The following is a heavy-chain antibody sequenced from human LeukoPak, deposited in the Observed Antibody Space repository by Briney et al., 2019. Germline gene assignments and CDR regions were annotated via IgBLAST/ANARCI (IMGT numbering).Heavy chain of an antibody. V-gene: IGHV4-34*01. Sequence: PSETLFLTCAVYGGSFSSYYWSWIRQPPGKGLEWVGEINHSGSTNYNPSLKSRVTMSVDTSKNHFSLKLSSVTAADTAMYYCASGTAFDYWGQGALVTVSS. CDR3: ASGTAFDY. CDR2: INHSGST. J-gene: IGHJ4*02. CDR1: GGSFSSYY.